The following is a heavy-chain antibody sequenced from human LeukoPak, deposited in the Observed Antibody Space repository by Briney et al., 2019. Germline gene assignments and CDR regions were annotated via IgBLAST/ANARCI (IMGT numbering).Heavy chain of an antibody. J-gene: IGHJ4*02. Sequence: GGSLRLSCAASGFTFSSYAMHWVRQAPGKGLEWVAVISYDGSNKYYADSVKGRFTISRDNSKNTLYLQMNSLRAEDTAVYYCARASGPHYYFDYWGQGTLVTVSS. CDR3: ARASGPHYYFDY. CDR1: GFTFSSYA. CDR2: ISYDGSNK. V-gene: IGHV3-30*04. D-gene: IGHD3-3*01.